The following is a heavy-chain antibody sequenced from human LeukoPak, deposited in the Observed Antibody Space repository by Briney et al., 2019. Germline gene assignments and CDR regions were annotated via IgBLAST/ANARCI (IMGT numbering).Heavy chain of an antibody. J-gene: IGHJ6*02. D-gene: IGHD6-13*01. CDR2: VSPGDSDT. V-gene: IGHV5-51*01. CDR1: GYSFTTYR. CDR3: ARGQKDNGVSSSWYYYGMDV. Sequence: GESLKISCKGSGYSFTTYRIGWVRQMPGKGLEWMGVVSPGDSDTRYSPSFQGQVTISADRSISTAYLQWSSLKASDTAMYYCARGQKDNGVSSSWYYYGMDVWGQGTTVTVSS.